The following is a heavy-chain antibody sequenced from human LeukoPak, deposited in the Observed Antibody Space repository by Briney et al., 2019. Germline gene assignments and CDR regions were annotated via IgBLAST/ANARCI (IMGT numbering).Heavy chain of an antibody. J-gene: IGHJ4*02. V-gene: IGHV3-30*18. CDR2: ITYDGSNK. CDR1: GFTFSSYS. Sequence: GGSLRLSFAASGFTFSSYSMHWVRQAPGKGLEGVAVITYDGSNKYYADSVKGRFTISRDNSKNSLYLQMNSLRAEDTAVYYCAKLEDSSGWPSNAYSSGWQIQLFETHAGHWGQGTLVTVSS. CDR3: AKLEDSSGWPSNAYSSGWQIQLFETHAGH. D-gene: IGHD6-19*01.